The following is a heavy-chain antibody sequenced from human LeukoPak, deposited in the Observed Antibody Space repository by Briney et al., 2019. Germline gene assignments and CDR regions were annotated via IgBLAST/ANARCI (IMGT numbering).Heavy chain of an antibody. V-gene: IGHV3-23*01. Sequence: GRSLRLSCAASGITINSYAMHWVRQAPGKGLEWVSTINTGGGTYYAASVKGRFTLSRENSRNTLYLQMNSLRAEDTAVYYCARDLHEYYFDYWGQGTLVTVSS. CDR2: INTGGGT. CDR3: ARDLHEYYFDY. CDR1: GITINSYA. J-gene: IGHJ4*02.